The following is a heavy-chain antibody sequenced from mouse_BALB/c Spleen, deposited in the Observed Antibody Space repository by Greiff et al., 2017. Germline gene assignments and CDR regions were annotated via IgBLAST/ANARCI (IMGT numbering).Heavy chain of an antibody. CDR2: ISSGGSYT. CDR1: GFTFSSYG. J-gene: IGHJ4*01. V-gene: IGHV5-6*01. Sequence: EVMLVESGGDLVKPGGSLKLSCAASGFTFSSYGMSWVRQTPDKRLEWVATISSGGSYTYYPDSVKGRFTISRDNPKNTLFLQMTSLRSEDTAMYYCAREGFYYAMDYWGQGTSVTVSS. CDR3: AREGFYYAMDY.